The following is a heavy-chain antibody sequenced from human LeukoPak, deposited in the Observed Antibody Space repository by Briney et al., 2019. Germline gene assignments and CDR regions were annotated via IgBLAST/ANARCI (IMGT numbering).Heavy chain of an antibody. CDR3: ARGNGVVLTRYYYYMDV. CDR2: INHSGST. V-gene: IGHV4-34*01. D-gene: IGHD2-21*02. CDR1: GGSFSGYY. Sequence: SETLSLTCAVYGGSFSGYYWSWIRQPPGKGLEWIGEINHSGSTNYNPSLKSRVTISVDTSKNQFSLKLSSVTAADTAVYYCARGNGVVLTRYYYYMDVWGKGTTVTVSS. J-gene: IGHJ6*03.